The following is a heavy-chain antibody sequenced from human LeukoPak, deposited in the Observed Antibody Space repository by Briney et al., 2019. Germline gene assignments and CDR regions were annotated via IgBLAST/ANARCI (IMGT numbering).Heavy chain of an antibody. CDR3: ARLRRVTIFGVVTHHYYMDV. CDR2: IYYSGSN. V-gene: IGHV4-59*12. J-gene: IGHJ6*03. Sequence: SETLSLTCTVSGVSISSYYWSWLRQPPGKGLEWIGYIYYSGSNYYNPSLKSRVNISVDTSKNQFSQKMSSVTAADTAVYYCARLRRVTIFGVVTHHYYMDVWGKGTTVTVSS. D-gene: IGHD3-3*01. CDR1: GVSISSYY.